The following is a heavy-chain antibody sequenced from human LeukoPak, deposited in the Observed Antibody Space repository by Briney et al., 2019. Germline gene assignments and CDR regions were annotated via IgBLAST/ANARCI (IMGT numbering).Heavy chain of an antibody. D-gene: IGHD6-19*01. CDR3: ATGDPSYSSGWYNH. V-gene: IGHV1-24*01. Sequence: GASVKVSCKASGYTFTSYYMHWVRQAPGKGLEWMGGFDPEDGETIYAQKFQGRVTMTEDTSTDTAYMELSSLRSEDTAVYYCATGDPSYSSGWYNHWGQGTLVTVSS. CDR1: GYTFTSYY. J-gene: IGHJ4*02. CDR2: FDPEDGET.